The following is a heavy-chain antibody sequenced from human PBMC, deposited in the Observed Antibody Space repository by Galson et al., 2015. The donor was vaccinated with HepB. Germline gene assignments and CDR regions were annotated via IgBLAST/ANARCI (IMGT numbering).Heavy chain of an antibody. CDR1: GYTFTSYG. D-gene: IGHD6-19*01. CDR2: ISAYNGNT. CDR3: ARELDAAYSSGCGCDY. V-gene: IGHV1-18*04. Sequence: SVKVSCKASGYTFTSYGISWVRQAPGQGLEWMGWISAYNGNTNYAQKLQGRVTMTTDTSTSTAYMELRSLRSDDTAVYYCARELDAAYSSGCGCDYWGQGTLVTVAS. J-gene: IGHJ4*02.